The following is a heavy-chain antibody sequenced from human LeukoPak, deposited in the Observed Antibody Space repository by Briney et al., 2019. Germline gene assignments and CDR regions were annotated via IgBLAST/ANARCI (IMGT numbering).Heavy chain of an antibody. CDR2: ISGSGAST. J-gene: IGHJ3*02. CDR1: GFTFSSYA. V-gene: IGHV3-23*01. CDR3: AKDFVGSIPDAFDI. D-gene: IGHD2-15*01. Sequence: GGSLRLSCAASGFTFSSYAMTWVRQAPGKGLEWVSGISGSGASTYYAGSVQGRFSISRGNSENTLYLQMNSLRAEDTALYYCAKDFVGSIPDAFDIWGQGTMVTVSS.